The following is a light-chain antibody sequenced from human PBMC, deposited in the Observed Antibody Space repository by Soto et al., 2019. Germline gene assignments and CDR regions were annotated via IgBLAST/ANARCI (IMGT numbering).Light chain of an antibody. J-gene: IGKJ3*01. CDR1: QSITNY. CDR2: AAS. Sequence: DIQMTQSPSSLSASVGDRVTITCRASQSITNYLSWYQQKPGEAPRLLIYAASRLQSGVPSRFSGSGSGTHFTLTISSLQPKDFATYYCQQSYRTPFTFGPGTKLDIK. CDR3: QQSYRTPFT. V-gene: IGKV1-39*01.